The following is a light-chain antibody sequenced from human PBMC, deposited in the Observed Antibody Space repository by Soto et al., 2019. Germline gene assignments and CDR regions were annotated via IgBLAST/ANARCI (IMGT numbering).Light chain of an antibody. CDR3: QVWDESSDHHV. CDR2: DDD. Sequence: SYELTQPPSGSVAPGQTARIACGGNNIGTKGVHWYRQKPGQAPVLVLYDDDDRPSGIPERFSGSNSGNTATLTISRVEAGDAADYYCQVWDESSDHHVFGSGSKVTVL. CDR1: NIGTKG. J-gene: IGLJ1*01. V-gene: IGLV3-21*02.